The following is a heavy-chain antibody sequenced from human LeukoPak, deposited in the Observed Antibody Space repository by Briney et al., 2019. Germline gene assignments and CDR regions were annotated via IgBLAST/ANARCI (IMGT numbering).Heavy chain of an antibody. D-gene: IGHD1-26*01. J-gene: IGHJ5*02. V-gene: IGHV4-38-2*02. CDR2: IYHSGST. Sequence: PPETLSLTCTVSGYSISSGYYWGWIRQPPGKGLEWIGSIYHSGSTYYNPSLKSRVTISVDTSKNQFSLKLSSVTAADTAVYYCARDLMVVGGGGARFDPWGQGTLVTVSS. CDR3: ARDLMVVGGGGARFDP. CDR1: GYSISSGYY.